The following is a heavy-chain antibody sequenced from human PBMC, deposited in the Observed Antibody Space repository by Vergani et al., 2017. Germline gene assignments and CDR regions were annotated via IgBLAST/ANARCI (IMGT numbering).Heavy chain of an antibody. Sequence: QLHLQESGPGLVKPSETLSLTCSVSGGSMSGYYWSWIRQPPGKELEWIGYMYHSGSTNYNPSLETRVTISGDTSKNQLSLKLNSVTAADTAVYYCGRVADFYGLGSRLLDLWGQGILVTVSS. D-gene: IGHD3-10*01. CDR2: MYHSGST. J-gene: IGHJ5*02. CDR1: GGSMSGYY. V-gene: IGHV4-59*01. CDR3: GRVADFYGLGSRLLDL.